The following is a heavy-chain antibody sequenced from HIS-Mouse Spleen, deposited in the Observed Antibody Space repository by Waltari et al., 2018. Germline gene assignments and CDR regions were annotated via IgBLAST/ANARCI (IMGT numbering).Heavy chain of an antibody. CDR1: GYSISSGYY. J-gene: IGHJ1*01. D-gene: IGHD2-8*01. CDR2: FYHSGST. Sequence: QVQLQESGPGLVKPSETLSLTCTVSGYSISSGYYWGWIRQPPGKGLGGIGSFYHSGSTYYNPSLKSRVTISVDTSKNQFSLKLSSVTAADTAVYYCARDSWAYAIEYFQHWGQGTLVTVSS. CDR3: ARDSWAYAIEYFQH. V-gene: IGHV4-38-2*02.